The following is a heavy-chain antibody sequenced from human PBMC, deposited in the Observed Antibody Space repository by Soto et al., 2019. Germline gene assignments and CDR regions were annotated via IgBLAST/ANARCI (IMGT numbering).Heavy chain of an antibody. CDR2: INYSGST. Sequence: QVQLQESGPGLVKPSETLSLTCTVSGGSLSSYYWSWIRQPPGKELEWIGYINYSGSTNYNPSLKSRLTISVDTSKNQFSLKLSSVTAADTAVYYCARLSAYSSSWPYFDSWGQGTLVTVSS. V-gene: IGHV4-59*08. CDR3: ARLSAYSSSWPYFDS. J-gene: IGHJ4*02. D-gene: IGHD6-13*01. CDR1: GGSLSSYY.